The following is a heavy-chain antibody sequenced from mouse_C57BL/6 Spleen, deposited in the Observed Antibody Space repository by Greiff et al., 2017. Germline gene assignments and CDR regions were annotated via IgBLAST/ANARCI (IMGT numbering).Heavy chain of an antibody. CDR1: GYAFSSYW. D-gene: IGHD1-1*01. CDR3: APDYGSSFDY. J-gene: IGHJ2*01. Sequence: QVQLQQSGAELVKPGASVKLSCKASGYAFSSYWMNWVKQRPGKGLEWIGQIYPGDGDTNYTGKFKGKATLTADKSSSTAYMQLSSLTSEDAAVYFCAPDYGSSFDYWGQGTTLTVSS. V-gene: IGHV1-80*01. CDR2: IYPGDGDT.